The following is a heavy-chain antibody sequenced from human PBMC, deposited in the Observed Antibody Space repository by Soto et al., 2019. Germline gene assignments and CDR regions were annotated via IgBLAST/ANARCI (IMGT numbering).Heavy chain of an antibody. D-gene: IGHD3-22*01. V-gene: IGHV3-21*06. CDR3: ARDPPLSMIVVGGVDDF. J-gene: IGHJ4*02. Sequence: EVQLVESGGGLVKPGGSLRLSCTVLGFTLTNENMNWVRQSPGKGLEWVSSISRRSTFINYADAVKGRFTIARDNDKGLVYLQMNSLRAEDTAVYYCARDPPLSMIVVGGVDDFWGQGTLVTVSS. CDR1: GFTLTNEN. CDR2: ISRRSTFI.